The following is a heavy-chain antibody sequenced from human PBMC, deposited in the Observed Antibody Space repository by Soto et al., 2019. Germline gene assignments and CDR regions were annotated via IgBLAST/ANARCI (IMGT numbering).Heavy chain of an antibody. CDR1: GYTFTGYY. J-gene: IGHJ4*02. V-gene: IGHV1-46*01. CDR2: INPSGGST. CDR3: ARVRTRSSGGLGELDY. D-gene: IGHD6-19*01. Sequence: ASVKVSCKASGYTFTGYYMHWVRQAPGQGLEWMGIINPSGGSTSYAQKFQGRVTMTRDTSTSTVYMELSSLRSEDTAVYYCARVRTRSSGGLGELDYWGQGTLVTVSS.